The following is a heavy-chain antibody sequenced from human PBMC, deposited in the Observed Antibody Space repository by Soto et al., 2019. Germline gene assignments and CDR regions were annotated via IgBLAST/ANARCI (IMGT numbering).Heavy chain of an antibody. CDR1: GGSISSGGYY. D-gene: IGHD3-10*01. Sequence: PSETLSLTCTVSGGSISSGGYYWSWIRQHPGKGLEWIGYIYYSGSTYYNPSLKSRVAISVDTSKNQFSLKLSSVTAADTAVYYCAREEYYYGSGRSSYYYYMDFWGKGTTVTVSS. CDR3: AREEYYYGSGRSSYYYYMDF. CDR2: IYYSGST. V-gene: IGHV4-31*02. J-gene: IGHJ6*03.